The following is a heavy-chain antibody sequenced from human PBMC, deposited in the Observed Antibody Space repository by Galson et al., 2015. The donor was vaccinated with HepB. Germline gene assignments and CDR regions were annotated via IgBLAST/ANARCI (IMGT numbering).Heavy chain of an antibody. CDR3: VKGRVTQGRFDY. CDR2: ISSNGGST. D-gene: IGHD2-21*02. J-gene: IGHJ4*02. V-gene: IGHV3-64D*06. CDR1: GFTFSNYA. Sequence: SLRLSCAASGFTFSNYAMHWVRQAPGRGLEYVSLISSNGGSTYFADSVKGRFTISRDNSKNTLYLQMSSLRADDTAVYFCVKGRVTQGRFDYWGQGTLVTVSS.